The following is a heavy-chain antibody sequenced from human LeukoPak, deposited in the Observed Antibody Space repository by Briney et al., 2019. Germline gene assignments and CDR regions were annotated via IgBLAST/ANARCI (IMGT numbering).Heavy chain of an antibody. D-gene: IGHD3-3*01. CDR3: ASLTTRADFWSGYLIPGAFDI. V-gene: IGHV1-69*13. J-gene: IGHJ3*02. CDR1: GGTFSSYA. CDR2: IIPIFGTA. Sequence: SVKVSYKASGGTFSSYAISWVRQAPGQGLEWMGGIIPIFGTANYAQKFQGRVTITADESTSTAYMELSSLRSEDTAVYYCASLTTRADFWSGYLIPGAFDIWGQGTMVTVSS.